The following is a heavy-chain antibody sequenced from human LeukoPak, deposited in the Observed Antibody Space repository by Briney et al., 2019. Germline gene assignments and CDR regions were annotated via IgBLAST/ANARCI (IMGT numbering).Heavy chain of an antibody. J-gene: IGHJ4*02. Sequence: GGSLRLSCAASGFTFSNAWMSWVRQAPGKGLEWVGRIKSKTDGGATDYAAPVKGRFTISRDDSKNTLYLQMNSLKTEDTAVHYCTTLLLEYCSSTSCYEGGYWGQGTLVTVSS. V-gene: IGHV3-15*01. CDR2: IKSKTDGGAT. CDR3: TTLLLEYCSSTSCYEGGY. CDR1: GFTFSNAW. D-gene: IGHD2-2*01.